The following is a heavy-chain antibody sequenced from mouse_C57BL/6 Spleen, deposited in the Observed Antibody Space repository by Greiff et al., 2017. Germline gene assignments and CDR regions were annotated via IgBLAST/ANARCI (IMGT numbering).Heavy chain of an antibody. CDR3: ARDLGDGYHYFDY. Sequence: EVQLQESGGGLVKPGGSLKLSCAASGFTFSSYAMSWVRQTPEKRLEWVATISDGGSYTYYPDNVKGRFTISRDNAKNHLYLQMSHLKSEDTAMYYCARDLGDGYHYFDYWGQGTTLTVSS. J-gene: IGHJ2*01. CDR2: ISDGGSYT. V-gene: IGHV5-4*01. CDR1: GFTFSSYA. D-gene: IGHD2-3*01.